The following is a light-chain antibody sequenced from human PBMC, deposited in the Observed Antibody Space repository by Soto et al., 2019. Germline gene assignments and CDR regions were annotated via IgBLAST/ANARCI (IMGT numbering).Light chain of an antibody. CDR1: SSAVGSDNR. J-gene: IGLJ1*01. CDR3: SSYTISSTYV. V-gene: IGLV2-18*02. Sequence: QSVLTQPPSVSGSPGQSVTISCTGTSSAVGSDNRVSWYQQPPGAAPKLMIYEVSNRPSGVPDRFSGSKSGNTASLTISGLQAEDEADYYCSSYTISSTYVFGTGTKVTVL. CDR2: EVS.